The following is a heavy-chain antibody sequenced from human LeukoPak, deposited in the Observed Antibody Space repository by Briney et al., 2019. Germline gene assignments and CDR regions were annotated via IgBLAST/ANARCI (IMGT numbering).Heavy chain of an antibody. CDR2: ISYDGSNK. CDR3: AKDFITMIVVVEPGFDY. D-gene: IGHD3-22*01. J-gene: IGHJ4*02. V-gene: IGHV3-30*18. Sequence: GGSLRLSCAASGFTFSSYGMHWVRQAPGKGLEWVAVISYDGSNKYYADSVKGRFTISRDNSKDTLYLQMNSLRAEDTAVYYCAKDFITMIVVVEPGFDYWGQGTLVTVSS. CDR1: GFTFSSYG.